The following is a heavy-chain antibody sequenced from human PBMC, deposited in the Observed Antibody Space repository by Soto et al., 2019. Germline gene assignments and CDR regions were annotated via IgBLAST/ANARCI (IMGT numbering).Heavy chain of an antibody. Sequence: PSETLSLTCTVSDGSISNFYWSWIRQLPGKGLEWIGYISSSGNTNYNPSLKSRVSISVDTSKNQFSLNLTSVTAADPGVYYCARAPMVLTRSYFDSWGQGTPVTVSS. CDR2: ISSSGNT. D-gene: IGHD3-22*01. CDR1: DGSISNFY. J-gene: IGHJ4*02. V-gene: IGHV4-59*01. CDR3: ARAPMVLTRSYFDS.